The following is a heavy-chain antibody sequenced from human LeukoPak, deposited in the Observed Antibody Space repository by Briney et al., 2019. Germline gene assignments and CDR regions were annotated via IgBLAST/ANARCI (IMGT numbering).Heavy chain of an antibody. CDR3: ARMNYDYVWGSYRYGFDI. CDR2: IYYSGST. CDR1: GGSISSYY. J-gene: IGHJ3*02. D-gene: IGHD3-16*02. Sequence: SETLSLTCTVSGGSISSYYWSWIRQPPGKGLEWIGYIYYSGSTNYNPSLKSRVTISVDTSKNQFSLKLSSVTAADTAVYYCARMNYDYVWGSYRYGFDIWGQGTVVTVSS. V-gene: IGHV4-59*01.